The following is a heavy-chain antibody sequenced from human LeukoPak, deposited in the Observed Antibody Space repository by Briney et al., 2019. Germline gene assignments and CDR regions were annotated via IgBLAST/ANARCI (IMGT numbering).Heavy chain of an antibody. CDR1: GFTFSSYA. D-gene: IGHD1-26*01. V-gene: IGHV3-33*08. CDR2: IWYDGSNK. CDR3: AREWELQSAVDY. J-gene: IGHJ4*02. Sequence: GGSLRLSCAASGFTFSSYAMHWVRQAPGKGLEWVAVIWYDGSNKYYADSVKGRFTISRDNSKNTLYLQMNSLRAEDTAVYYCAREWELQSAVDYWGQGTLVTVSS.